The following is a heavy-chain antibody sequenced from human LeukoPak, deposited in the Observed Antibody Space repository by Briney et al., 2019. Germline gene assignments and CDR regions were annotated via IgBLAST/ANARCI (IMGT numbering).Heavy chain of an antibody. CDR2: IYYSGST. D-gene: IGHD5-12*01. J-gene: IGHJ6*03. Sequence: SETLSLTCTVSGGSISSGDYYWSWIRQHPGKGLEWIGYIYYSGSTYYNPSLKSRVTISVDTSKNQFSLKLSSVTAADTAVYYCARDRGMAVSLSGSPTTPGYYYYYMDVWGKGTTVTVSS. CDR1: GGSISSGDYY. CDR3: ARDRGMAVSLSGSPTTPGYYYYYMDV. V-gene: IGHV4-31*03.